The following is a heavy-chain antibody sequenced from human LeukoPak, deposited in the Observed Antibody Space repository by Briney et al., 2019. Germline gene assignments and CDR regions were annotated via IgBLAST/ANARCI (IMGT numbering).Heavy chain of an antibody. CDR1: GFTFSSYG. Sequence: GGSLRLSCAVSGFTFSSYGMHWVRQAPGKGLEWVAVISYDGSNKYYADSVKGRFTISRDSSKNTLYLQMNSLRAEDTAIYYCAKGVSGYYYADDAFDIWGQGTMVTVSS. J-gene: IGHJ3*02. CDR2: ISYDGSNK. V-gene: IGHV3-30*18. CDR3: AKGVSGYYYADDAFDI. D-gene: IGHD3-22*01.